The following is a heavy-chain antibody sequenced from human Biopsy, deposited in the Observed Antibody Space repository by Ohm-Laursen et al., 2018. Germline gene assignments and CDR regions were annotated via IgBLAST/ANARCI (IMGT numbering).Heavy chain of an antibody. CDR3: ARDTRWSPYSMDV. CDR1: GFTFSSYS. CDR2: ISTSSTYI. V-gene: IGHV3-21*01. J-gene: IGHJ6*02. D-gene: IGHD4-23*01. Sequence: SLRLSCAASGFTFSSYSMNWVRQAPGKGLEWVSSISTSSTYIYYAGSVKGRFSISRDDALNSLYLQMNSLRAEDTAVYYCARDTRWSPYSMDVWGQGTTVTVSS.